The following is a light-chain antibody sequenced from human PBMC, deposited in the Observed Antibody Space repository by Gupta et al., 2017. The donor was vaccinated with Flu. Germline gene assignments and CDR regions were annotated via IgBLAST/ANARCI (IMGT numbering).Light chain of an antibody. Sequence: EIQMTQSPSTLSASRGDRVTIPCRASQNVGSFVAWYQQKPGKAPRLLIYKASILESGVPSRFSGSGSVTEFSLTISSLQPDDFATYFCQQYNSFSNSFGLGTKLEIK. CDR1: QNVGSF. V-gene: IGKV1-5*03. CDR3: QQYNSFSNS. J-gene: IGKJ2*03. CDR2: KAS.